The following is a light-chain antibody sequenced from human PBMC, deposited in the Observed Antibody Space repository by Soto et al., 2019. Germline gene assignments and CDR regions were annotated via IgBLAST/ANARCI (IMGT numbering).Light chain of an antibody. V-gene: IGKV3-11*01. J-gene: IGKJ4*01. CDR1: QSVGSY. CDR2: DAS. Sequence: EIVLTQSPATLSLSPGERATLSCRASQSVGSYLAWYQQKPGQAPRLLIFDASNRATGIPARFSGSGSGTDFTLTISSLEPEDSAVYYCQQRSSWLTFGGGTKVEIK. CDR3: QQRSSWLT.